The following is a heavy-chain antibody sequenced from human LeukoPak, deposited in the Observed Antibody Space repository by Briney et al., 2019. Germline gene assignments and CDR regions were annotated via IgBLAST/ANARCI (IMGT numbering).Heavy chain of an antibody. CDR2: ISAYNGNT. V-gene: IGHV1-18*01. CDR1: GYTFTSYG. D-gene: IGHD2-2*03. CDR3: ARDPLDIVVVPAATLGYYYMDV. Sequence: ASVKVSCKASGYTFTSYGISWVRQAPGQGLEWMGWISAYNGNTNYAQKLQGRVTMTTDTSTSTAYMELRSLRSDDTAVYYCARDPLDIVVVPAATLGYYYMDVWGKGTTVTVSS. J-gene: IGHJ6*03.